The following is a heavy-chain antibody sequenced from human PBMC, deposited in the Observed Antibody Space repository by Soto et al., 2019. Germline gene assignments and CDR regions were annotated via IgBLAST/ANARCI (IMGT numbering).Heavy chain of an antibody. D-gene: IGHD6-19*01. J-gene: IGHJ4*02. CDR1: GFSLSTSGLG. CDR3: AHRPSGWDLFDY. CDR2: IYWNDDK. V-gene: IGHV2-5*01. Sequence: QITLKESGPTLVRPTQTLTLTCTFSGFSLSTSGLGVGWIRQPPGKALEWLALIYWNDDKRYSPSLKARLTTTKDSAKNQVVPTMTNMAPVDTARYYCAHRPSGWDLFDYWGQGTLVTVSS.